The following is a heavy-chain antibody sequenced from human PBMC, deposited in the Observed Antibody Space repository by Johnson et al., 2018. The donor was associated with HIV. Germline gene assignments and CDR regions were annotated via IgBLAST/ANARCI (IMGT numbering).Heavy chain of an antibody. CDR3: ARRDSSELGDAFDI. D-gene: IGHD6-6*01. CDR2: IRYDGSNK. Sequence: VQLVESGGGVVQPGGSLRLSCAASGFTFNTYGMHWVRQAPGKGLEWVAFIRYDGSNKYYADSVKGRFTISRDNSKNTLYLQMKSLRAEDTAVYYCARRDSSELGDAFDIWG. V-gene: IGHV3-30*02. J-gene: IGHJ3*02. CDR1: GFTFNTYG.